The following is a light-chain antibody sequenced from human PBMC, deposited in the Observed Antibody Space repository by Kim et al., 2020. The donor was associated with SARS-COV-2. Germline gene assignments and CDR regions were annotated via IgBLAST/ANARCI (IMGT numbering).Light chain of an antibody. J-gene: IGLJ3*02. V-gene: IGLV3-19*01. CDR2: GRN. CDR3: NSRDSSGNHLV. Sequence: SSELTQEPAVSVALGQTVRITCQGDSPRNYYASWYQQKPRQAPVVVIYGRNDRPSGIPDRFSGSNSGNTASLTITGAQAEDEANYYCNSRDSSGNHLVFG. CDR1: SPRNYY.